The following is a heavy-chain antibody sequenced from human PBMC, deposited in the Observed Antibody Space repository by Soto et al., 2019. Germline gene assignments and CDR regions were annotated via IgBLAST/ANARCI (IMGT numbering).Heavy chain of an antibody. CDR2: ISYDGSNK. Sequence: GSLRLSCAASGFTFSSYAMHWVRQAPGKGLEWVAVISYDGSNKYYADSVKGRFTISRDNSKNTLYLQMNSLRAEDTAVYYCARGGYSYASSAFDSWGQEALLTISS. J-gene: IGHJ4*02. D-gene: IGHD5-18*01. CDR1: GFTFSSYA. V-gene: IGHV3-30-3*01. CDR3: ARGGYSYASSAFDS.